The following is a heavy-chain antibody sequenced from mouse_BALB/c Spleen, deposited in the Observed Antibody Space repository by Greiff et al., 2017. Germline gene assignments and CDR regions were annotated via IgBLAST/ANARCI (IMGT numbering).Heavy chain of an antibody. D-gene: IGHD3-1*01. CDR2: INPYNDGT. J-gene: IGHJ4*01. CDR3: ARGSSGYHYYAMDY. V-gene: IGHV1-14*01. CDR1: GYTFTSYV. Sequence: VQLQQSGDDLVKPGASVKLSCKASGYTFTSYVMHWVKQKPGQGLEWIGYINPYNDGTKYNEKFKGKATLTSDKSSSTAYMELSSLTSEDSAVYYCARGSSGYHYYAMDYWGQGTSVTVSS.